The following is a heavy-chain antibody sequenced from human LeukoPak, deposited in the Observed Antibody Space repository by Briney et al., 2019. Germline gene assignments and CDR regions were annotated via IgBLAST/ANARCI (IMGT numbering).Heavy chain of an antibody. CDR3: ARERHMVAASSDHWFDP. V-gene: IGHV4-34*01. J-gene: IGHJ5*02. Sequence: PSETLSLTCAVYGGSFSGYYWSWIRQPPGKGLEWIGEINHSGSTNYNPSLKSRVTISVDTSKNQFSLKLSSVTAADTAVYYCARERHMVAASSDHWFDPWGQGTLVTVSS. D-gene: IGHD2-21*01. CDR1: GGSFSGYY. CDR2: INHSGST.